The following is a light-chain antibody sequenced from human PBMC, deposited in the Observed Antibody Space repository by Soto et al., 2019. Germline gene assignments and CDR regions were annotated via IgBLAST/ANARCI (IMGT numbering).Light chain of an antibody. CDR2: DAS. CDR1: QSVSSY. J-gene: IGKJ3*01. Sequence: EIVLTQSPATLSLSPGERATLSCRASQSVSSYLAWYQQKPGQAPRLLIYDASNRATGIPARFSGSGSGTDFTLTISILEPEEFAFYYCQQRSNWPRITCGPGTKVDIK. V-gene: IGKV3-11*01. CDR3: QQRSNWPRIT.